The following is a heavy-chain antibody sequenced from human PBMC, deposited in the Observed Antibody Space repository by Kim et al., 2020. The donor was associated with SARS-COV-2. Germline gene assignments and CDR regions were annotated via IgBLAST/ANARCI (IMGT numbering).Heavy chain of an antibody. CDR3: AADVTVEYFYGMDL. CDR2: ISYDGSNK. V-gene: IGHV3-30*03. Sequence: GGSLRLSCAASGFSFGSYGMHWVRQAPGKGLEWLAVISYDGSNKLYADSVKGRFAISRDNSKNTLSLQMDSLRPEDTAVYYCAADVTVEYFYGMDLWGQGTVLTVSS. D-gene: IGHD4-4*01. CDR1: GFSFGSYG. J-gene: IGHJ6*02.